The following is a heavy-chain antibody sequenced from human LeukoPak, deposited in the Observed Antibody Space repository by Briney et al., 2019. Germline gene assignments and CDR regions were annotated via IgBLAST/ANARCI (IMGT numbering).Heavy chain of an antibody. V-gene: IGHV4-59*13. J-gene: IGHJ4*02. CDR3: ARVDSSGYYIDY. CDR1: GGSISSYY. D-gene: IGHD3-22*01. CDR2: IYYSGST. Sequence: SETLSLTCTVSGGSISSYYWSWIRQPPGKGLECIGYIYYSGSTNYNPSLKSRVTISVDTSKNQFSLKLSSVTAADTAVYYCARVDSSGYYIDYWGQGTLVTVSS.